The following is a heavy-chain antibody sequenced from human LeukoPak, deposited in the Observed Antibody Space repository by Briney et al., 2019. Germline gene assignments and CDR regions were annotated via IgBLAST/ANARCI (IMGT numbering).Heavy chain of an antibody. V-gene: IGHV3-7*01. CDR3: TRGGTRTSLFWNN. CDR1: GFTFSNYL. J-gene: IGHJ4*02. Sequence: GGSLRLSCEASGFTFSNYLMTWVRQSPGKGLEWVANIKQDGIERYYVDSVKGRFTISRDNARFSLYLHMNSLRVDDTAIYYCTRGGTRTSLFWNNWGQGTLVTVSS. CDR2: IKQDGIER. D-gene: IGHD1/OR15-1a*01.